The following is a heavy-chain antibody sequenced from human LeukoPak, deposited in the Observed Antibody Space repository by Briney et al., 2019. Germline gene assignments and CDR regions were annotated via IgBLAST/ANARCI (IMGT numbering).Heavy chain of an antibody. D-gene: IGHD2-2*01. CDR3: ARISIAVVPAYFDY. V-gene: IGHV4-39*01. CDR1: GGSISSSSYQ. J-gene: IGHJ4*02. Sequence: PSQTLSLTCTVSGGSISSSSYQWGWIRQPPGKGLEWIGSFYYSGNTYYNPSLKNRVTVSVDTSNNLFSLNLNSVTAADTAVYYCARISIAVVPAYFDYWGQGTLVTVSS. CDR2: FYYSGNT.